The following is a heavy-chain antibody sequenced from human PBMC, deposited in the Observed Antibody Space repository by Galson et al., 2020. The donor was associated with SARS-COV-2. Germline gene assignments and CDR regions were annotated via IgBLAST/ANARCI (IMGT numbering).Heavy chain of an antibody. CDR1: GFTFSSYS. CDR3: ARLRGWFGELFEDY. CDR2: ISSSSSYI. J-gene: IGHJ4*02. Sequence: GESLKISCAASGFTFSSYSMNWVRQAPGKGLEWVSSISSSSSYIYYADSVKGRFTISRDNAKNSLYLQMNSLRAEDTAVYYCARLRGWFGELFEDYWGQGTLVTVSS. D-gene: IGHD3-10*01. V-gene: IGHV3-21*01.